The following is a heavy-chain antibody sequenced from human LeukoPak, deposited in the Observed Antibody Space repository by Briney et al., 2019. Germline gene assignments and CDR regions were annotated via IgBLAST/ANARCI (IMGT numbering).Heavy chain of an antibody. CDR2: INHSGNT. V-gene: IGHV4-34*01. CDR1: GGYFSGYY. J-gene: IGHJ4*02. CDR3: ARDGYSGNDGL. Sequence: SETLFLTCAVYGGYFSGYYWSWIRQPPGKGLEWIGQINHSGNTNYNPSLKSRGTISVDTSKNQFSLKLSSVTAADTAVYYCARDGYSGNDGLWGQGTLVTVSS. D-gene: IGHD5-12*01.